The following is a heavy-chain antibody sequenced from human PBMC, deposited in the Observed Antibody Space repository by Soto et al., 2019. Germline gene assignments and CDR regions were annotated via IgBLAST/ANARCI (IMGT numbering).Heavy chain of an antibody. J-gene: IGHJ3*02. CDR1: GFTFGDYA. V-gene: IGHV3-49*03. D-gene: IGHD4-17*01. CDR3: NSCPTTNLRDAFDI. Sequence: GGSLRLSCTASGFTFGDYAMSWFRQAPGKGLEWVGFIRSKAYGGTTEYAASVKGRFTISRDDSKSIAYLQINSLKHEDTAVYSCNSCPTTNLRDAFDIWGQGTMVTVSS. CDR2: IRSKAYGGTT.